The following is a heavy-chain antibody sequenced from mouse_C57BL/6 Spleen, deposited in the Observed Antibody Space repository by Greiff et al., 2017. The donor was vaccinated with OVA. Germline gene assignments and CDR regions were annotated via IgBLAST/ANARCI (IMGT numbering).Heavy chain of an antibody. Sequence: VQLQQSGAELVKPGASVKLSCTASGFNIKDYYMHWVKQRTEQGLEWIGRIDPEDGETKYAPKFQRKATITADTSSNTAYLQLSSLTSEDTAVYYCARGPGWYFDVWGTGTTVTVSS. J-gene: IGHJ1*03. CDR1: GFNIKDYY. CDR3: ARGPGWYFDV. CDR2: IDPEDGET. V-gene: IGHV14-2*01.